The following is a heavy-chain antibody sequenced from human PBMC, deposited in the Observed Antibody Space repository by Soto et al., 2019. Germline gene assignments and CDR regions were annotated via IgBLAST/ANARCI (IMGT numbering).Heavy chain of an antibody. V-gene: IGHV3-23*01. D-gene: IGHD6-13*01. CDR3: AKPGVGPQLVGGGAFDI. Sequence: EVQLLESGGGLVQPGGSLRLSCAASGFTFSSYAMSWVRQAPGKGLEWVSAISGSGGSTYYADSVKGRFTISRDNSKNTLFLQMNSLGAEDPAVYYCAKPGVGPQLVGGGAFDIWGQGTMVTVSS. J-gene: IGHJ3*02. CDR2: ISGSGGST. CDR1: GFTFSSYA.